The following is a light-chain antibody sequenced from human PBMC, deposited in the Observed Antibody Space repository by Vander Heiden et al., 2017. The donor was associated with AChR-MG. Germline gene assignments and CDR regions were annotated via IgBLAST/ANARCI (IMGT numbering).Light chain of an antibody. V-gene: IGKV1-13*02. J-gene: IGKJ4*01. CDR2: DAS. CDR3: QQLDTSVALS. Sequence: AMQFTQSPSSLSASVGDSVTITCRASQGISRALAWYQQRPGKPPKLLIYDASSLESGVPSKFSGSGYGTDVTLTITSLQPEDFGTYYCQQLDTSVALSFGGGTKVEIK. CDR1: QGISRA.